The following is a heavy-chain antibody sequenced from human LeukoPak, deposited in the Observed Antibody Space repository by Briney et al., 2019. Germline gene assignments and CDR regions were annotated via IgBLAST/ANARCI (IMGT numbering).Heavy chain of an antibody. CDR2: ISAYNGNT. V-gene: IGHV1-18*01. J-gene: IGHJ4*02. D-gene: IGHD3-22*01. CDR3: ARDFSVLTGSTYEAIY. CDR1: GYTFTSYG. Sequence: ASVKVSCKASGYTFTSYGISWVRQAPGQGLEWMGWISAYNGNTNYAQKLQGRVTMTTDTSTSTAYMELRSLRSDDTAVYYCARDFSVLTGSTYEAIYWGQGTLVTVSS.